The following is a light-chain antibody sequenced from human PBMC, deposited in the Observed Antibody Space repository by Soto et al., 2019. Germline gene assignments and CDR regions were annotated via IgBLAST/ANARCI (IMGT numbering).Light chain of an antibody. CDR3: QQYNSYSPT. J-gene: IGKJ1*01. Sequence: DXQMTQSPSTLSXSVGDRATITCRSSQSISVWLACYQQKAGKAPNLMIYKASRLESGVPSRLSGSGSEKEFTITISGLQPGDSATYYCQQYNSYSPTFGQVPKVDIK. V-gene: IGKV1-5*03. CDR2: KAS. CDR1: QSISVW.